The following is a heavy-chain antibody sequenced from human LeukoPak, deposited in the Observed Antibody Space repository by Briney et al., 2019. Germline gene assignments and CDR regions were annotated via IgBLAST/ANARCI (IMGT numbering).Heavy chain of an antibody. Sequence: GRSLRLSCAASGFTFDDYAMHWVRHAPRKGLEWVSGISWNTGSIGYADSVKGRFTISRDNAKISLYLQMNSLRAEDTAVYYCARVGRLQYGDYVAFDYWGQGALVTVSS. V-gene: IGHV3-9*01. CDR2: ISWNTGSI. D-gene: IGHD4-17*01. CDR1: GFTFDDYA. CDR3: ARVGRLQYGDYVAFDY. J-gene: IGHJ4*02.